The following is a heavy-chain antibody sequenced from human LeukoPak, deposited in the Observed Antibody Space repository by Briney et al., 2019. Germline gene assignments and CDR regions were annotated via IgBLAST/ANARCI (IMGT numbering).Heavy chain of an antibody. Sequence: TGGSLRLSCAASGFTFSNAWMSWVRQAPGKGLEWVGRIKSKTDGGTTDYAAPVKGRFTISRDDSKNTLYLQMNSLKTEDTAVYYCTTAWTVGALLWFGELSETGYWGQGTLVTVSS. CDR2: IKSKTDGGTT. CDR1: GFTFSNAW. CDR3: TTAWTVGALLWFGELSETGY. V-gene: IGHV3-15*01. D-gene: IGHD3-10*01. J-gene: IGHJ4*02.